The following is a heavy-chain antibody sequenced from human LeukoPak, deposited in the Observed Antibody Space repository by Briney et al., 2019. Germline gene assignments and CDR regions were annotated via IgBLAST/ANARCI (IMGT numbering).Heavy chain of an antibody. Sequence: GGSLRLSCAVSGFTLTSCAMSWVRQAPGKGLQWVSAISGSGGSTYYADSVKGRFTISRDNSKDTLYLQMNSLRAEDTAVYYCAKDSPRLLWFGELSNWGQGTLVTVSS. CDR3: AKDSPRLLWFGELSN. CDR2: ISGSGGST. CDR1: GFTLTSCA. J-gene: IGHJ4*02. D-gene: IGHD3-10*01. V-gene: IGHV3-23*01.